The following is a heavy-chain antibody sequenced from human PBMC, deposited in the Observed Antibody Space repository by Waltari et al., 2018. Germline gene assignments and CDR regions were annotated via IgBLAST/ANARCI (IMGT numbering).Heavy chain of an antibody. J-gene: IGHJ5*02. Sequence: EVQLVESGGGLVKPGGSLRLSCAASGFTFSNAWMSWVRQAPGKGLEWVGRIKGKTDGGTTDYAATVKGRFTISRDDSKNTLYLQMNSLKTEDTAVYYCTTGPCTNCVCYGFDPWGQGTLVTVSS. V-gene: IGHV3-15*01. CDR3: TTGPCTNCVCYGFDP. CDR2: IKGKTDGGTT. CDR1: GFTFSNAW. D-gene: IGHD2-8*01.